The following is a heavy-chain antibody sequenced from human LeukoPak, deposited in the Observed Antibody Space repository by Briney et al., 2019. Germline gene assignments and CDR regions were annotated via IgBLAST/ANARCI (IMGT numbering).Heavy chain of an antibody. CDR1: GGSFSGYY. D-gene: IGHD3-10*01. J-gene: IGHJ4*02. CDR2: INHSGST. CDR3: ARLGASLEWDSGSFPDY. Sequence: SETLSLTCAVYGGSFSGYYWSWIRQPPGKGLEWIGEINHSGSTNYNPSLKSRVTISVDTSKNQFSLELRFVTAADTAVYYCARLGASLEWDSGSFPDYWGQGTLVTVSS. V-gene: IGHV4-34*01.